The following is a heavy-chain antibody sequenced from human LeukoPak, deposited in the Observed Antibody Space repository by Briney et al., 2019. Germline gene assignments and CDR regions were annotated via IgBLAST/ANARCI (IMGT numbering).Heavy chain of an antibody. CDR2: LYYSGTT. CDR1: GGSISSSSYY. D-gene: IGHD4-17*01. J-gene: IGHJ4*02. CDR3: ARLEVMDYGDHGNFDY. V-gene: IGHV4-39*01. Sequence: SETLSLTCTVSGGSISSSSYYWGWIRQPPGKGLDWIGSLYYSGTTYYNPSLKSRVTISVDTSKNQFSLRLTSVTAADTAVYYCARLEVMDYGDHGNFDYWGQGTLVTVSS.